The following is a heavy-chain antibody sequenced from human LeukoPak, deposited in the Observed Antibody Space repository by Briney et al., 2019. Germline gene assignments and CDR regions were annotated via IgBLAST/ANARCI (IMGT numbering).Heavy chain of an antibody. V-gene: IGHV3-7*01. D-gene: IGHD3-16*02. CDR1: GFTFSNYW. CDR3: ATRGDLSWFGALRH. J-gene: IGHJ4*02. CDR2: IKQDGSQT. Sequence: GSLRLSCVVSGFTFSNYWMDWVRPAPGQGREWVAFIKQDGSQTSYVDSVKGRFTISRDNAKNSLYLQMNSLRVEDAAVYYCATRGDLSWFGALRHWSQGTLVTVSS.